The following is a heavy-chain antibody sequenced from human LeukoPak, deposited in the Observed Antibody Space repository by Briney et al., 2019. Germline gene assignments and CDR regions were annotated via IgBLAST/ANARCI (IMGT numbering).Heavy chain of an antibody. Sequence: GGSLRLSCAASGFTFSSYAMSWVRQAPGKGLGWVSAISGSGGSTYYADSVKGRFTISRDNSKNTLYLQMNSLRAEDTAVYYCAKDGGSGWYYPDYWGQGTLVTVSS. CDR1: GFTFSSYA. J-gene: IGHJ4*02. CDR3: AKDGGSGWYYPDY. CDR2: ISGSGGST. D-gene: IGHD6-19*01. V-gene: IGHV3-23*01.